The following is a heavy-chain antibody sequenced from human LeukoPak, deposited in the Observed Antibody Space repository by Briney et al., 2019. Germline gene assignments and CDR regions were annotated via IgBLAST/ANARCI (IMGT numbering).Heavy chain of an antibody. CDR1: GFTFSSYA. CDR2: ISSSGATT. Sequence: GGSLRLSCAASGFTFSSYAMSWVRQAPGKGLEWVSSISSSGATTYYADSVKGRFTISRDNSKNTLYLQMNSLRFEDTAVYYCAKEERAWDYVGGQGTLVTVSS. D-gene: IGHD4-17*01. J-gene: IGHJ4*02. CDR3: AKEERAWDYV. V-gene: IGHV3-23*01.